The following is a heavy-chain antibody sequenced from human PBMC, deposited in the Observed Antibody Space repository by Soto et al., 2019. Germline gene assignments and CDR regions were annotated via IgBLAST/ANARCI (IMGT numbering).Heavy chain of an antibody. CDR3: ATDQRGLGIAGYDAFAI. D-gene: IGHD2-21*01. CDR1: GFSFTNYA. Sequence: EVQLLQSGGGVVQPGGSLRLSCAASGFSFTNYAFNWVRQAPGKGLEWVSTISSGGDITYYAESVKGRFTSSRDNSRNTLYVHMNSLGVDDTAVYYCATDQRGLGIAGYDAFAIWGQGTMVTVSS. V-gene: IGHV3-23*01. CDR2: ISSGGDIT. J-gene: IGHJ3*02.